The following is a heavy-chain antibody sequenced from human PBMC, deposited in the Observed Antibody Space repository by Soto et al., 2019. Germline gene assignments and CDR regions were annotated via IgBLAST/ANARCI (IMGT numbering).Heavy chain of an antibody. V-gene: IGHV3-30*18. CDR1: GFTFSNFG. CDR2: ISADGSDK. Sequence: QVQLVESGGGVVQPGRSLRLSCAASGFTFSNFGMHWGRQAPGKGLEWVAAISADGSDKYFSDSVKGRFTISRDNSKNTLFLQMNSLRVEGTAVYYCTKGSEVARQELDYWGQGTLVTVSS. J-gene: IGHJ4*02. CDR3: TKGSEVARQELDY. D-gene: IGHD3-3*01.